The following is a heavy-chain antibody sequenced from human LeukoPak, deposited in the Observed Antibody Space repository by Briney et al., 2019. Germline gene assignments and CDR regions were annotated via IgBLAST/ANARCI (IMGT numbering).Heavy chain of an antibody. Sequence: GGSLRLSCAASGFTFSSYAMSWVRQPPGKGLEWVSAISGGGGSTYYADSVKGRFTISRDNSKNTLYLQMNSLRAEDTAVYYCAKVPYITIFGVVIIQGGYFDYWGQGTLVTVSS. CDR3: AKVPYITIFGVVIIQGGYFDY. V-gene: IGHV3-23*01. D-gene: IGHD3-3*01. CDR1: GFTFSSYA. J-gene: IGHJ4*02. CDR2: ISGGGGST.